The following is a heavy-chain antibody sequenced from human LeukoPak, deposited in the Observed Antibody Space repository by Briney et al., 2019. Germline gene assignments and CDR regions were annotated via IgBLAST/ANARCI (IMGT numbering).Heavy chain of an antibody. CDR1: GFTFDDYA. CDR3: AKAFSGSWYYYDSSGYYLDY. CDR2: ISWNSGSI. J-gene: IGHJ4*02. D-gene: IGHD3-22*01. Sequence: PGRSLRLSCAASGFTFDDYAMHWVRQAPGKGLEWVSGISWNSGSIGCADSVKGRFTISRDNAKNSLYLQMNSLRAEDTALYYCAKAFSGSWYYYDSSGYYLDYWGQGTLVTVSS. V-gene: IGHV3-9*01.